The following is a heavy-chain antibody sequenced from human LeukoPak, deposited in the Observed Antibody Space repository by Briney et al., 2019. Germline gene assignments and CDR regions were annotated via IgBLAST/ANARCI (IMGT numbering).Heavy chain of an antibody. J-gene: IGHJ5*02. CDR1: GGSIRSRSYY. V-gene: IGHV4-39*01. Sequence: SETLSLTCAVSGGSIRSRSYYWGWIRQPPGKGLEWIGSRLYSGSTHYNPSLESRVNISVDMSKNQFSLKLTSVTAADTAVYYCARYYETLDWFDPWGQGTLVTVSS. D-gene: IGHD1-26*01. CDR2: RLYSGST. CDR3: ARYYETLDWFDP.